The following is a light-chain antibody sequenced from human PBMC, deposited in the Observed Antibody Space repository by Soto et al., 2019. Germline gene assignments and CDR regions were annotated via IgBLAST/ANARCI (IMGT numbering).Light chain of an antibody. CDR3: QQYYSTPPT. CDR2: WAS. J-gene: IGKJ1*01. Sequence: DIVMTQSQDSLAVSLCETANINCKSSRSGLYSSNNKNYLAWYQQKPGQPPKLLIYWASTRESGVPDRFSGSGSGTDFTLTISSLQAEDVAVYYCQQYYSTPPTVGPGTKVEIK. V-gene: IGKV4-1*01. CDR1: RSGLYSSNNKNY.